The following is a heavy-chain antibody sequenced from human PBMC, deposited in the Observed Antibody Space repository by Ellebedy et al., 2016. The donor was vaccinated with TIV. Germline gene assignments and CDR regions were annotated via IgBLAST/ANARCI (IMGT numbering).Heavy chain of an antibody. CDR1: GGTFSSYA. Sequence: AASVKVSCKASGGTFSSYAISWVRQAPGQGLEWMGGIIPIFGTANYAQKLQGRVTMTTDTSTSTAYMELSSLRSDDTAVYYCAREKVWFGELLTGMDVWGQGTTVTVSS. D-gene: IGHD3-10*01. V-gene: IGHV1-69*05. J-gene: IGHJ6*02. CDR3: AREKVWFGELLTGMDV. CDR2: IIPIFGTA.